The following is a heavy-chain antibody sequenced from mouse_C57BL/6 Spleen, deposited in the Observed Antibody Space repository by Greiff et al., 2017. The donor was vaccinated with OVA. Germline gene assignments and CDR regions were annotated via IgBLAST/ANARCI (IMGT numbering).Heavy chain of an antibody. CDR2: ISSGGDYI. D-gene: IGHD1-1*02. Sequence: EVKLVESGEGLVKPGGSLKLSCAASGFTFSSYAMSWVRQTPEKRLEWVAYISSGGDYIYYADTVKGRFTISRDNARNTLYLQMSSLKSEDTAMYYCTRVGGKYYAMDYWGQGTSVTVSS. CDR1: GFTFSSYA. V-gene: IGHV5-9-1*02. CDR3: TRVGGKYYAMDY. J-gene: IGHJ4*01.